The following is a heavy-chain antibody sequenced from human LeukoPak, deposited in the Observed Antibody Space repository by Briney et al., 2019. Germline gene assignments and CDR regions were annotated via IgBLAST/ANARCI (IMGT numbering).Heavy chain of an antibody. CDR3: AREREDTAMTSYYFDY. Sequence: ASVKVSCKASGYTFTNYDINWVRQATGQGLEWMGWMNPNSGNTNYAQKFQGRVTLTADKSTSTAYMELSSLRSEDTAVYYCAREREDTAMTSYYFDYWGQGTLVTVSS. V-gene: IGHV1-8*01. J-gene: IGHJ4*02. CDR1: GYTFTNYD. D-gene: IGHD5-18*01. CDR2: MNPNSGNT.